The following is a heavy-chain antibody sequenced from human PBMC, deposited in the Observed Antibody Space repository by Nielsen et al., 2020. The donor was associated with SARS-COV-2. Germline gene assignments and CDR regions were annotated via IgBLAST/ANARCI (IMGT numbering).Heavy chain of an antibody. CDR2: IYYSGST. J-gene: IGHJ5*02. Sequence: SETLSLTCTVSGGSISSSSYYWGWIRQPPGKGLEWIGSIYYSGSTYYNPSLKSRVTISVDTSKNQFSLKLSSVTAADTAVYYCARQEFGELNWFDPWGQGTLVTVSS. V-gene: IGHV4-39*01. CDR3: ARQEFGELNWFDP. D-gene: IGHD3-10*01. CDR1: GGSISSSSYY.